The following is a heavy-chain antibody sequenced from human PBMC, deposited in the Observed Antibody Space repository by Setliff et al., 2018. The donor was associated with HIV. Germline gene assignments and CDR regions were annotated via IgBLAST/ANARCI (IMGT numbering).Heavy chain of an antibody. J-gene: IGHJ3*01. D-gene: IGHD3-3*01. Sequence: LSLTCAVSGFSISTNYYWGWIRQPPGKGLDWIGSIYHSGSTYYNPSLKSRVTISVDTSKNQFSLELSSVTAADTAMYYCARDLTSPNDFWSGYPFDAFDVWGQGTMVTVSS. CDR3: ARDLTSPNDFWSGYPFDAFDV. CDR1: GFSISTNYY. CDR2: IYHSGST. V-gene: IGHV4-38-2*02.